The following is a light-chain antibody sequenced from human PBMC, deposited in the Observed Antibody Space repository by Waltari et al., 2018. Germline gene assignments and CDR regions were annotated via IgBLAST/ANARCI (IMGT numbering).Light chain of an antibody. V-gene: IGKV3-15*01. J-gene: IGKJ4*01. CDR1: QSVNNT. CDR2: DAS. Sequence: EIVMTQSPATLSVSPGERVTLSCSASQSVNNTLAWYQQKPGQAPRLLIYDASTRATGIPTSFSGSGSGTEFTITISSLQSEDFAVYYCQQYSDWPLTFGGGTKVEIK. CDR3: QQYSDWPLT.